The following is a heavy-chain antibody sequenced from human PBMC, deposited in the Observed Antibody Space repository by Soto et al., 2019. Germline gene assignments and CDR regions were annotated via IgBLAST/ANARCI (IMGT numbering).Heavy chain of an antibody. J-gene: IGHJ5*02. V-gene: IGHV4-4*02. CDR1: GGSISSSNW. D-gene: IGHD3-10*01. CDR3: ARDYMVRGVMRWFDP. CDR2: IYHSGST. Sequence: QVQLQESGPGLVKPSGTLSLTCAVSGGSISSSNWWSWVRQPPGKGLEWIGEIYHSGSTNYNPSPKRRSTISVDKSKSQFSLKLSSVTAADTAVYYCARDYMVRGVMRWFDPWGQGTLVTVSS.